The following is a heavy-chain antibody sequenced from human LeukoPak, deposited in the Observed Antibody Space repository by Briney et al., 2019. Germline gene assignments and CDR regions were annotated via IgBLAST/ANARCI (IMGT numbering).Heavy chain of an antibody. V-gene: IGHV3-30*04. Sequence: GGSLRLSCAASGFTFSSYAMHWVRQAPGKGLEWVAVISYDGSNKYYADSVKGRFTISRDNSKNTLYLQMNSLRAEDTAVYYCARGGVLWFGELNWFDPWGQGTLVTVSS. CDR3: ARGGVLWFGELNWFDP. CDR1: GFTFSSYA. J-gene: IGHJ5*02. CDR2: ISYDGSNK. D-gene: IGHD3-10*01.